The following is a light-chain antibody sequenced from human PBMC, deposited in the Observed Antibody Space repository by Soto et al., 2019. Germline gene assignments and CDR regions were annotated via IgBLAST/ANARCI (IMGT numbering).Light chain of an antibody. V-gene: IGLV2-14*01. Sequence: QSSVTQPAWVSGSPGQSITISCTGTSRDVGGYNSVSWYQQHPGKAPKLMIYEVTNRPSGVSNRFSGSKSGNTASLTISGLQAEDEADYYCSSYTSGSALYVFGTGTKVTVL. CDR3: SSYTSGSALYV. CDR2: EVT. CDR1: SRDVGGYNS. J-gene: IGLJ1*01.